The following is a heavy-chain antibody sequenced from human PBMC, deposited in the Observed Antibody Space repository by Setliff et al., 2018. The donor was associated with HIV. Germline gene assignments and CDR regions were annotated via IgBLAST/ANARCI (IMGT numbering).Heavy chain of an antibody. J-gene: IGHJ4*02. CDR3: ARGPLYGYDRGYFDY. CDR2: ISPNFGHT. D-gene: IGHD5-12*01. Sequence: ASVKVSCKASGYTFTTYGISWVRQAPGHGLEWMGWISPNFGHTKYAQRFLDRVTMTIDTATSRAYMELRSLRSDDTAVYYCARGPLYGYDRGYFDYWGQGTLVTVSS. V-gene: IGHV1-18*01. CDR1: GYTFTTYG.